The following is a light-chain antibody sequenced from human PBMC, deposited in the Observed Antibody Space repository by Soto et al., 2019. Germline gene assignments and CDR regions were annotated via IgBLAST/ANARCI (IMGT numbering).Light chain of an antibody. Sequence: QSVLTQPASVSGSPGQSITISCTGTSSDVGSHNLVSWYQQHPGKAPKLLIYEGTKRPSGVSNRFSGSKSGNTASLTISGLQAEDEADYYCCSYAGTSTYVFGTGTKLTV. V-gene: IGLV2-23*01. CDR1: SSDVGSHNL. CDR3: CSYAGTSTYV. CDR2: EGT. J-gene: IGLJ1*01.